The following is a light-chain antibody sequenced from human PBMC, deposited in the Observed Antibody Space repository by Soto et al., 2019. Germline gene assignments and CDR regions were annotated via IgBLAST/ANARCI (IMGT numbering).Light chain of an antibody. J-gene: IGKJ1*01. V-gene: IGKV1-5*03. CDR1: QTITTS. CDR2: KAS. CDR3: QQYDSYSLRT. Sequence: DIQMTQSPSTLSASVGDRVTITCRASQTITTSLAWYQQKPGKAPKLLIYKASSLESGVPSRFSDSGSGTEFTLYISSLQPYDFATYYCQQYDSYSLRTFGQGTRVEI.